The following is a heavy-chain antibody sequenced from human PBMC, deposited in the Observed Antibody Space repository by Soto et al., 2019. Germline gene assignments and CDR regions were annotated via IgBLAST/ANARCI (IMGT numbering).Heavy chain of an antibody. J-gene: IGHJ3*02. Sequence: QITLKESGPTLVKPTQTLTLTCTFSGFSLSTSGVGVGWIRQPPGKALEWLALIYWNDDKRYSPSLKSRLTITKHTSKNQVVHTMTNMDPEDTATYYCAHRPSLLWFGELLSEHAFDIWGQGTMVTVSS. CDR3: AHRPSLLWFGELLSEHAFDI. V-gene: IGHV2-5*01. CDR1: GFSLSTSGVG. CDR2: IYWNDDK. D-gene: IGHD3-10*01.